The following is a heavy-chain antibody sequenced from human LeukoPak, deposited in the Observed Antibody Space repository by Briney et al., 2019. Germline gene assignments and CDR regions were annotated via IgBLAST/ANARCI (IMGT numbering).Heavy chain of an antibody. D-gene: IGHD2-15*01. CDR1: GGSISSGDYY. Sequence: ASETLSLTCTVSGGSISSGDYYWGWIRQPPGKGLEWIGSMFYSTRTYYNPSLKSRVTISVDTSKNQFSLRLSSVTAADTAVYYCAREPLYSYFDYWGQGTLVTVSS. V-gene: IGHV4-39*07. CDR2: MFYSTRT. J-gene: IGHJ4*02. CDR3: AREPLYSYFDY.